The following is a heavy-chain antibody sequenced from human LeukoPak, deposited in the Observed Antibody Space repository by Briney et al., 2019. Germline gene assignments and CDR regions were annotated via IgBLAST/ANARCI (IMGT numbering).Heavy chain of an antibody. CDR1: GCSISSYY. CDR3: ARKPDSSGAFDI. CDR2: IYYSGST. Sequence: PSETLSLTCTVSGCSISSYYWSWIRQPPGKRLELIGYIYYSGSTNYNPSLKSRVTISVDTSKNQFSLKLSSVTAADTAVYYCARKPDSSGAFDIWGQGTMVTVSS. J-gene: IGHJ3*02. D-gene: IGHD3-22*01. V-gene: IGHV4-59*01.